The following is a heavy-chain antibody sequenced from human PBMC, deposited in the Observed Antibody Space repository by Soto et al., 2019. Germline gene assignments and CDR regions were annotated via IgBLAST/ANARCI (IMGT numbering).Heavy chain of an antibody. V-gene: IGHV1-69*13. D-gene: IGHD3-3*01. J-gene: IGHJ6*02. CDR2: IIPIFGTA. CDR1: GGTFSSYA. CDR3: ARPDYDFWSGYYTPSYYYYGMDV. Sequence: SVKVSCKASGGTFSSYAISWVRQAPGQGLEWMGGIIPIFGTANYAQKFQGRVTITADESTSTAYMELSSLRSEDTAVYYCARPDYDFWSGYYTPSYYYYGMDVWGQGTTVTVSS.